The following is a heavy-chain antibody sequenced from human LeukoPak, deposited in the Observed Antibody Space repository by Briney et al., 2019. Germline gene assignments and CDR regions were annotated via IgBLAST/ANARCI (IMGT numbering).Heavy chain of an antibody. CDR1: GFTFSSYS. J-gene: IGHJ3*02. D-gene: IGHD6-19*01. CDR2: ISSSSSYI. V-gene: IGHV3-21*01. CDR3: ASLSVAGTAFDI. Sequence: KPGGSLRLSCAASGFTFSSYSMNWVRQAPGKGLEWVSSISSSSSYIYYADSVKGRFTISRDNAKNSLYLQMNSLRAEDTAVYYCASLSVAGTAFDIWGQGTVVTVSS.